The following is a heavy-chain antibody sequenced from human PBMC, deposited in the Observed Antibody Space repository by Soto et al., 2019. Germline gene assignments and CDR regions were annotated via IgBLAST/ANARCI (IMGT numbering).Heavy chain of an antibody. CDR3: ARGLSSPSAAGV. CDR1: GGSVSSGGNY. Sequence: QLQLQESGPGLVKPSETLSLTCAVSGGSVSSGGNYWGWIRHSPGKGLEWIGSVHDTGTTHYNPSLTSRVTISVDTSKNQFSLNVNSVTAADTAVYYCARGLSSPSAAGVWGQGTLVTVSS. D-gene: IGHD6-6*01. J-gene: IGHJ4*02. CDR2: VHDTGTT. V-gene: IGHV4-39*01.